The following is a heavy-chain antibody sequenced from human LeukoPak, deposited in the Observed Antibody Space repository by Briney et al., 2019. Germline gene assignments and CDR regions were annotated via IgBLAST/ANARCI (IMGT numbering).Heavy chain of an antibody. J-gene: IGHJ4*02. V-gene: IGHV1-69*13. CDR3: ARGGWLLLLPFDY. CDR2: IIPIFGTA. CDR1: GGTFSSYA. Sequence: SVKVSCKASGGTFSSYAISWVRQAPGQGLEWMGGIIPIFGTANYAQKFQGRVTITADESTSTAYMELSSLRSEDTAVYYCARGGWLLLLPFDYWGQGTLVTVSS. D-gene: IGHD3-22*01.